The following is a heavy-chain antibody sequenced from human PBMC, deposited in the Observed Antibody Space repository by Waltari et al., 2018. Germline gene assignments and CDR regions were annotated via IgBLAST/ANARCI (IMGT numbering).Heavy chain of an antibody. CDR3: ARAGFVCSGGSCYGDY. J-gene: IGHJ4*02. Sequence: QVQLVESGGGVVQPGRSLRLSCAASGFTFSNYGMHWVRQAPGKGLEWVAVIWYDGRKKYYADPVKGRFTISRDNAKNTVYLQMNSLRAEDTAVYYCARAGFVCSGGSCYGDYWGQGTLVTVSS. D-gene: IGHD2-15*01. CDR2: IWYDGRKK. V-gene: IGHV3-33*08. CDR1: GFTFSNYG.